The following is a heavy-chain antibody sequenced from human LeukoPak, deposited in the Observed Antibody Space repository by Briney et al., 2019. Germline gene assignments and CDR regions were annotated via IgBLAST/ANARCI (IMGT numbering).Heavy chain of an antibody. CDR1: GFTVSSNY. Sequence: GGSLRLSCAASGFTVSSNYMSWVRQAPGKGLEWVSVIYSGGSTYYADSVKGRFTISRDNSKNTLYLQMNSLRAEDTAVYYCAKEVLRYFDCPIDYWGQGTLVTVSS. CDR2: IYSGGST. J-gene: IGHJ4*02. D-gene: IGHD3-9*01. CDR3: AKEVLRYFDCPIDY. V-gene: IGHV3-53*01.